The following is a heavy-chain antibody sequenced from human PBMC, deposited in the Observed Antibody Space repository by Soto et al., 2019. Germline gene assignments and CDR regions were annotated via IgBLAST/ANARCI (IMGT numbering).Heavy chain of an antibody. V-gene: IGHV3-9*01. D-gene: IGHD2-21*01. J-gene: IGHJ6*03. CDR1: GFTFDDYA. Sequence: GGSLRLSCAASGFTFDDYAMHWVRQAPGKGLEWVSGISWNSGSIGYADSVKGRFTISRDNAKNSLYLQMNSLRAEDTALYYCAKGGEATDYYYMDVWGKGTTVTVS. CDR2: ISWNSGSI. CDR3: AKGGEATDYYYMDV.